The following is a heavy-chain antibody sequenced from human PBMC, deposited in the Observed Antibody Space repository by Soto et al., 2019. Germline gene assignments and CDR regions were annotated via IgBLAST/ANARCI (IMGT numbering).Heavy chain of an antibody. CDR1: GGSFRGYF. Sequence: SETLSLTCAVSGGSFRGYFWSWIRQSPDKGLEWIGEINDSGSTYYNPSFKSRLTISVDTSNSQISLRLTAVTAADSAVYYCQGGDFWGQGXRVTVSS. V-gene: IGHV4-34*01. CDR3: QGGDF. J-gene: IGHJ4*02. D-gene: IGHD3-16*01. CDR2: INDSGST.